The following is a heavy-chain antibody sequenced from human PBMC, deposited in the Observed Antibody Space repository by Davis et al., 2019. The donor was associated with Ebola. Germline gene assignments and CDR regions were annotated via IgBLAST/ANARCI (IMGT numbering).Heavy chain of an antibody. D-gene: IGHD4-17*01. V-gene: IGHV3-21*01. CDR1: GFTFRNHG. CDR3: ARDTVTTPYYYGMDV. Sequence: PGGSLRLSCAASGFTFRNHGMVWVRQAPGKGLEWVSSISSSSAYIYYSDSVDGRFTISRDNADNSLSLQMNSLRAEDTAVYYCARDTVTTPYYYGMDVWGQGTTVTVSS. J-gene: IGHJ6*02. CDR2: ISSSSAYI.